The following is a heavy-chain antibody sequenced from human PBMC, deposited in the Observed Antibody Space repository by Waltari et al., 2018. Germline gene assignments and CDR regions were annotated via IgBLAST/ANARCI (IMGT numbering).Heavy chain of an antibody. CDR3: ARLRREYLYEGLDV. J-gene: IGHJ6*02. CDR2: VLYTGKT. CDR1: GASMSRSY. D-gene: IGHD2-2*02. V-gene: IGHV4-59*01. Sequence: QVQLQESGPGLVKPSETLALTCTVSGASMSRSYWNWIRQAPGKGMEWIGYVLYTGKTLYNPSLKSRVTILVDTSKNQFSLELNSVTAADTAVYFCARLRREYLYEGLDVWGQGTAVSVSS.